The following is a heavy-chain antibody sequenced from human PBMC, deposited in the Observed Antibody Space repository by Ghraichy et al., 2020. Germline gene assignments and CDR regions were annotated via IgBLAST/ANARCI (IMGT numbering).Heavy chain of an antibody. CDR2: IKEDGSEK. V-gene: IGHV3-7*01. CDR3: ARDVPPRTAFDI. J-gene: IGHJ3*02. CDR1: RFTFSNYW. D-gene: IGHD2-2*01. Sequence: LSLTCAASRFTFSNYWMSWVRQAPGKGLEWVAHIKEDGSEKYYVDSVKGRFTISRDNAKNSLYLQMNSLRAEDTAVYYCARDVPPRTAFDIWGQGTMVTVSS.